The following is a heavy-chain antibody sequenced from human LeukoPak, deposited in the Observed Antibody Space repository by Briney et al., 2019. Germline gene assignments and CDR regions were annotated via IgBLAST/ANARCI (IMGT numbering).Heavy chain of an antibody. Sequence: SETLSLTCTVPGGSISSYYWSWIRQPPGKGLEWIGYIYYSGSTNYNPSLKSRVTISVDTSKNQFSLKLSSVTAADTAVYYCARALDSSGYGWFDPWGQGTLVTVSS. J-gene: IGHJ5*02. D-gene: IGHD3-22*01. V-gene: IGHV4-59*01. CDR1: GGSISSYY. CDR2: IYYSGST. CDR3: ARALDSSGYGWFDP.